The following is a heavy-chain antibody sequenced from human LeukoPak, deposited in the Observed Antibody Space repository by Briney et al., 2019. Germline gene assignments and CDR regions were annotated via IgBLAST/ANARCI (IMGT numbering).Heavy chain of an antibody. D-gene: IGHD3-10*01. J-gene: IGHJ4*02. CDR3: ATDYGSGSYYPH. CDR2: IGRDGGST. CDR1: GFIVSRNY. V-gene: IGHV3-43*02. Sequence: GGSLRLSCAVSGFIVSRNYMSWVRQAPGKGLEWVSLIGRDGGSTYYADSVKGRFTISRDNSKNSLYLQMNSLRTEDTALYYCATDYGSGSYYPHWGQGTLVTVSS.